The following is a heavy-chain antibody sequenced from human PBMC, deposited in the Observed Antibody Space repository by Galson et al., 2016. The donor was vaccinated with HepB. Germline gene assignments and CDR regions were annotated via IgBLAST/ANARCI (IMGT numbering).Heavy chain of an antibody. V-gene: IGHV5-51*01. CDR3: ARYVGLQIGATHWWFDS. D-gene: IGHD1-26*01. CDR2: IYPGDSDT. Sequence: QSGAEVKEPGESLRISCKGSGYNFATYWIAWVRQMPGKGLEWMGLIYPGDSDTRYSPSFQGQVTISADKSISTAYLQGSSLKASDAALYYCARYVGLQIGATHWWFDSWGQGTLVTVSS. J-gene: IGHJ5*01. CDR1: GYNFATYW.